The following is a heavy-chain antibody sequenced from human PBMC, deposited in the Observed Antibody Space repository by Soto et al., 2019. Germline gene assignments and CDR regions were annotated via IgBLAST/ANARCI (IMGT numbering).Heavy chain of an antibody. CDR2: ISYDGSNK. CDR1: GFTFSSYG. J-gene: IGHJ6*02. Sequence: GGSLRLSCAASGFTFSSYGMHWVRQAPGQGLEWVAVISYDGSNKYYADSVKGRLTISRDNSKNTLYLQMNSLRAEDTAVYYCAKARGCTQPYYYYGMDVWGQGTTVTVSS. V-gene: IGHV3-30*18. CDR3: AKARGCTQPYYYYGMDV. D-gene: IGHD2-2*01.